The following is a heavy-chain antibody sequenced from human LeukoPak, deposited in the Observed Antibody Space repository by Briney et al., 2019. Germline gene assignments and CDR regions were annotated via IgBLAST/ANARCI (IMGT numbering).Heavy chain of an antibody. CDR3: IGYGSGRYYGNRFDY. D-gene: IGHD3-10*01. Sequence: SETLSLTCTVSGGSISSSDYYWGWIRQPPGKGLEWIGSIYHSGSTYYNPSLKSRVTISVDTSKNQFSLKLSSVTAADTAVYYAIGYGSGRYYGNRFDYWGQGTLVTVSS. CDR1: GGSISSSDYY. J-gene: IGHJ4*02. V-gene: IGHV4-39*03. CDR2: IYHSGST.